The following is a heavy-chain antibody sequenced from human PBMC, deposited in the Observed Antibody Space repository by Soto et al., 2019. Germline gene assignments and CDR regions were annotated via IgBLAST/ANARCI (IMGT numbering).Heavy chain of an antibody. CDR2: ITGSGGST. CDR1: GFTFSTYA. D-gene: IGHD3-10*01. V-gene: IGHV3-23*01. J-gene: IGHJ5*02. Sequence: GSLRLSCAASGFTFSTYAMIWVRQAPGKGLEWVSVITGSGGSTYYADSVKGRFTISRDTSKNTLFLQMNSLRAEDTAVYYCTRSEELLLWFGEVGWFDPWG. CDR3: TRSEELLLWFGEVGWFDP.